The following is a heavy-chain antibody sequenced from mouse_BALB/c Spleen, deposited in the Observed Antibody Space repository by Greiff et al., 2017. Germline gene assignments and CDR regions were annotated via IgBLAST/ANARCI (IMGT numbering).Heavy chain of an antibody. CDR1: GFSLTGYG. J-gene: IGHJ3*01. CDR2: IWGDGST. CDR3: DRDRFYYGYEDPFAY. Sequence: VKLMESGPGLVAPSQSLSITCTVSGFSLTGYGVNWVRQPPGKGLEWLGMIWGDGSTDYNSALKSRLSISKDNSKSQVFLKMNSLQTDDTDRYYCDRDRFYYGYEDPFAYWGQGTLVTVSA. V-gene: IGHV2-6-7*01. D-gene: IGHD2-2*01.